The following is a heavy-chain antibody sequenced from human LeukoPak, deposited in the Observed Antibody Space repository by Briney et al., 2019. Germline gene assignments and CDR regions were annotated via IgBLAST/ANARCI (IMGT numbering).Heavy chain of an antibody. CDR2: ISYDGSNK. CDR1: GFTFSSYA. Sequence: GWSLRLSCAASGFTFSSYAMHWVRQAPGKGLEWVAVISYDGSNKYYADSVKGRFTISRDNSKNTLYLQMNSLRAEDTAVYYCARPTTVTRINYYYYGMDVWGQGTTVTVSS. D-gene: IGHD4-17*01. CDR3: ARPTTVTRINYYYYGMDV. J-gene: IGHJ6*02. V-gene: IGHV3-30*04.